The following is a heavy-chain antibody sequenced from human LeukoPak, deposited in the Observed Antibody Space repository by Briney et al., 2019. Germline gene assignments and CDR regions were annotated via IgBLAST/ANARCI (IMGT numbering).Heavy chain of an antibody. V-gene: IGHV3-23*01. CDR3: AKGLGFGDFPYYYYYYMDV. D-gene: IGHD3-10*01. J-gene: IGHJ6*03. CDR2: IRGGGGST. Sequence: HPGRSLRLXCAASGFTFSSYAMSCVRQAPWKGLVWVSAIRGGGGSTYYADSEKGRFTISRDNSKNTLYLQMNSLRAEDTAVYYCAKGLGFGDFPYYYYYYMDVWGKATTVTVSS. CDR1: GFTFSSYA.